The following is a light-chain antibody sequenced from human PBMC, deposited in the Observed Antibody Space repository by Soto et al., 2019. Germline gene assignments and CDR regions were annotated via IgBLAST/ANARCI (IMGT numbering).Light chain of an antibody. J-gene: IGKJ1*01. Sequence: EIVLTQSPGTLSLSPGERATLSCRARQSVSSSYLAWYQQKPGQAPRLLIYGASSRATGIQDRFSGSGSGTDFTLTISRLEPEDLAVYYCQQYGSSPSTFGQGTKVEIK. V-gene: IGKV3-20*01. CDR1: QSVSSSY. CDR2: GAS. CDR3: QQYGSSPST.